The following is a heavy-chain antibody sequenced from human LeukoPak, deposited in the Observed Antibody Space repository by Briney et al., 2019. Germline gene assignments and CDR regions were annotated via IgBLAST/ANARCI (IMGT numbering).Heavy chain of an antibody. CDR2: LKQDGSEK. J-gene: IGHJ4*02. Sequence: GSLRLSCAVSGFTFSNFWMSWVRQAPGKGLEWVANLKQDGSEKNYVDSVKGRLTVSRDNAKNALYLQMNSLRVEDTAMYYCVRSLSLSYWGQGALVTVPS. CDR3: VRSLSLSY. V-gene: IGHV3-7*01. CDR1: GFTFSNFW.